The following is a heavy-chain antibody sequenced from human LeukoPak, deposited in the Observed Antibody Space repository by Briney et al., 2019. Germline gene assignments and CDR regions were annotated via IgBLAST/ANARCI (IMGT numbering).Heavy chain of an antibody. D-gene: IGHD6-13*01. V-gene: IGHV1-2*02. Sequence: SSVTVSRKASGYTLTDYYVHWVRQAPGQGLEWMGWINPKSGGTNYAQKFQDRVTMTRDTSTSTAYMEPSRLRSDDTALYYCAREPEAAAVDLDYWGQGTLVTVSS. J-gene: IGHJ4*02. CDR1: GYTLTDYY. CDR2: INPKSGGT. CDR3: AREPEAAAVDLDY.